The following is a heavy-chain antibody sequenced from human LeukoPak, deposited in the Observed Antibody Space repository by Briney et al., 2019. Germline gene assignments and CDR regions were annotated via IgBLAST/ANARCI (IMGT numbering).Heavy chain of an antibody. V-gene: IGHV1-2*02. CDR3: ARESYGLRGYYYMDV. Sequence: ASVKVSCKASGYTFTGYYMHWVRQAPGQGLEWMGWINPNSGGTNYAQKFQGRVTMTRDTSISTAYMELSRLRSDDTAVYYCARESYGLRGYYYMDVWGKGTTVTISS. D-gene: IGHD3-10*01. CDR1: GYTFTGYY. J-gene: IGHJ6*03. CDR2: INPNSGGT.